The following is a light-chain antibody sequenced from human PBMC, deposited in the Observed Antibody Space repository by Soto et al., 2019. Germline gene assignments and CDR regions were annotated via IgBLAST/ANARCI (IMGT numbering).Light chain of an antibody. CDR1: SSDVGGYNY. CDR2: DVS. Sequence: QSALTQPRSVSGSPGQSVTISCTGSSSDVGGYNYVSWYQQYPGKAPKLIIYDVSKRPSGVPDRFSGSKSGNTASLTISGLQAEDEADYYCCSYAGTSTLWVFGGGTKLTVL. V-gene: IGLV2-11*01. J-gene: IGLJ3*02. CDR3: CSYAGTSTLWV.